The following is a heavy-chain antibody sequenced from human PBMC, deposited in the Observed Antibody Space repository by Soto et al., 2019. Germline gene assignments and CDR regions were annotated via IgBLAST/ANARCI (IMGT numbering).Heavy chain of an antibody. D-gene: IGHD6-6*01. Sequence: SETLSLTCVVYGGSFSGYYWSWIRQPPGKGLEWIGEINHSGSTNYNPSLKSRVTISVDTSKNQFSLKLSSVTAADTAVYYCARGGWVAARRYFDYWGQGTLVTVSS. CDR1: GGSFSGYY. J-gene: IGHJ4*02. V-gene: IGHV4-34*01. CDR3: ARGGWVAARRYFDY. CDR2: INHSGST.